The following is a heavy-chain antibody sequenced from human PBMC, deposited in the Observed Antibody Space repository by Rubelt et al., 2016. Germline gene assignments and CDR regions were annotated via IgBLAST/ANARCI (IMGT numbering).Heavy chain of an antibody. CDR3: ASRAKRNYFETSGGFDY. CDR1: GGSFSAYY. Sequence: QVQLQQWGAGLLKPSETLSLTCAVYGGSFSAYYWSWIRQPPGKGLEWIGEINHSGSTNYNPSLKSRVTISLDTSKNQFSLKLSSVTTADTAVYYCASRAKRNYFETSGGFDYWGQGTLVTVSS. V-gene: IGHV4-34*01. J-gene: IGHJ4*02. CDR2: INHSGST. D-gene: IGHD3-22*01.